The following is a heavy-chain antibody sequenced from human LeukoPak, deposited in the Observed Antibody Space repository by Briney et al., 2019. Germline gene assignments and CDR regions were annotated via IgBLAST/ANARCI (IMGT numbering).Heavy chain of an antibody. CDR3: ARGGRWDKFDS. D-gene: IGHD1-26*01. CDR1: GASISSHY. Sequence: PSETLSLTCTVSGASISSHYWSWIRQPPGKGLEWIGYIYHTGSTDYSPSLKGRLTISQDTSKNQISLSLTSVTTADTAMYCCARGGRWDKFDSWGQGILVSVSS. V-gene: IGHV4-59*11. J-gene: IGHJ5*01. CDR2: IYHTGST.